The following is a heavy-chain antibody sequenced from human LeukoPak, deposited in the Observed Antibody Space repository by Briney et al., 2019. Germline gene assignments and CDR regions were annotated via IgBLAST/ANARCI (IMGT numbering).Heavy chain of an antibody. J-gene: IGHJ6*02. CDR1: GFTFSSYS. V-gene: IGHV3-21*01. CDR3: ARDGRITIFSGMDV. D-gene: IGHD3-3*01. Sequence: GGSLRLSCAASGFTFSSYSMNWVRQAPGKGLEWVSSISSSSYIYYADSVKGRFTISRDNAKNSLYLQMNSLRAEDTAVYYCARDGRITIFSGMDVWGQGTTVTVSS. CDR2: ISSSSYI.